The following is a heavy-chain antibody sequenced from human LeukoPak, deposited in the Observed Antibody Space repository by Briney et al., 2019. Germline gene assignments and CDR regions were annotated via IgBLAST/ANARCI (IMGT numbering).Heavy chain of an antibody. V-gene: IGHV5-10-1*01. Sequence: GESLKISCKASGYRFPSYWITWVRQMPRKGLELMGGIDPIDSYTTYSPSFQGHVTISADKSIATVYLQWSSLKASDTAMYYCARARVDTAMADFDYWGQGTLVTVSS. D-gene: IGHD5-18*01. J-gene: IGHJ4*02. CDR1: GYRFPSYW. CDR2: IDPIDSYT. CDR3: ARARVDTAMADFDY.